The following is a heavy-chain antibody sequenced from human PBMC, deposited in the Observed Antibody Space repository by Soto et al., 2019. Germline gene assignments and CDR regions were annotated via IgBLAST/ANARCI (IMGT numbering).Heavy chain of an antibody. V-gene: IGHV3-23*01. CDR3: ARGYRGGSGPPASYYYSGLDV. J-gene: IGHJ6*02. CDR1: GFTFSSYA. Sequence: DVHLLESGGHLVQPGGSLRLSCAASGFTFSSYAMSWVRQAPGKGLEWVSSVSADGDMTYYSDSVKGRFTISRDNSNNAVFIQMNSLTIKDTALYYRARGYRGGSGPPASYYYSGLDVWGQGTTVTVS. D-gene: IGHD3-10*01. CDR2: VSADGDMT.